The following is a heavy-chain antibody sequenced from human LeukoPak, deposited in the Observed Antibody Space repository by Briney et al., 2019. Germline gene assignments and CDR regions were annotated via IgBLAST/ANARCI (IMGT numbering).Heavy chain of an antibody. CDR2: INHSGST. Sequence: SETLSLTCAVYGGSFSGYYWSWTRQPPGKGLEWIGEINHSGSTNYNPSLKSRVTISVDTSKNQFSLKLSSVTAADTAVYYCARGSSWYLRARYYYYYMDVWGKGTTVTVSS. D-gene: IGHD6-13*01. V-gene: IGHV4-34*01. J-gene: IGHJ6*03. CDR3: ARGSSWYLRARYYYYYMDV. CDR1: GGSFSGYY.